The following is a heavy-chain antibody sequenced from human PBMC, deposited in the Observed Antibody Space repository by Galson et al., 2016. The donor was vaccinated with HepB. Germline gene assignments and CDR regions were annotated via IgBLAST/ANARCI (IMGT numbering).Heavy chain of an antibody. Sequence: SLRLSCAASGFTVSSNYMSWVRQAPGKGLEWVSVIYSGGFTYYADSVKGRFTISRDNSKNTLYLQMNSLRAEDTAVYYCARVYYYDSSSDYWGQGTLVTVSS. D-gene: IGHD3-22*01. CDR1: GFTVSSNY. J-gene: IGHJ4*02. CDR3: ARVYYYDSSSDY. CDR2: IYSGGFT. V-gene: IGHV3-53*01.